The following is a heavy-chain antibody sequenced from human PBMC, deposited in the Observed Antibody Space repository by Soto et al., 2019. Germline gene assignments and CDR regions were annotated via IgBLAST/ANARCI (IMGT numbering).Heavy chain of an antibody. CDR1: EFTVSGHA. D-gene: IGHD3-10*01. CDR3: ARGPKEGGFGELYYYYGMDV. Sequence: PGGSLRLSCEGSEFTVSGHAMTWIRQAPGKGPEWVTTITADSGTYYADSVKGRFAISRDTSENTLYLQMNSLGAEETAAYYFARGPKEGGFGELYYYYGMDVWGQGTTVTVCS. CDR2: ITADSGT. V-gene: IGHV3-23*01. J-gene: IGHJ6*02.